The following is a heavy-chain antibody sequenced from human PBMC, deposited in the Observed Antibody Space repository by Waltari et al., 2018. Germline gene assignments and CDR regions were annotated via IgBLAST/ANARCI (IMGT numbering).Heavy chain of an antibody. CDR1: GFTFTDYY. Sequence: QVQLVESGGGFVKPGGSLRLSCAASGFTFTDYYMSWIRQAPGKGPEWVSYISNIGSNIYYADSVRGRFTISRDDATNSVYLEMNSLRADDTAVYYCARGGRSIFGVAIWGQGTMVTVSS. D-gene: IGHD3-3*01. J-gene: IGHJ3*02. CDR2: ISNIGSNI. V-gene: IGHV3-11*04. CDR3: ARGGRSIFGVAI.